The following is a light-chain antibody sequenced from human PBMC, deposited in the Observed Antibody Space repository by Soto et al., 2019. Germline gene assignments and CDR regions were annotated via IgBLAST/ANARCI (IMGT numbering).Light chain of an antibody. CDR3: QRYRYLPQT. Sequence: EIVMTQSPGTLSLSPGERATLSCRASQSVRSNYLAWYQQNPGQAPMLRFDNSSTWATGTPDRCSRSGSGTDFRLTISRVDHEDVALYYCQRYRYLPQTFGQGNQVEIK. CDR1: QSVRSNY. V-gene: IGKV3-20*01. J-gene: IGKJ1*01. CDR2: NSS.